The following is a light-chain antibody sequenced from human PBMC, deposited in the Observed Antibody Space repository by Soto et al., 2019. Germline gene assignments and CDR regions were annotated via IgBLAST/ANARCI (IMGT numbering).Light chain of an antibody. CDR2: XVS. CDR1: QGIGGH. V-gene: IGKV1-16*02. CDR3: QQYDSHPT. J-gene: IGKJ5*01. Sequence: DIXMTQSPSSLSASLGDRVTVPXRASQGIGGHFAWFQQEPGKAPKXXNYXVSGLHSGVPSKFRGSGCGTDFTITIYSVQPEDVATYYCQQYDSHPTFGQGTRLEIK.